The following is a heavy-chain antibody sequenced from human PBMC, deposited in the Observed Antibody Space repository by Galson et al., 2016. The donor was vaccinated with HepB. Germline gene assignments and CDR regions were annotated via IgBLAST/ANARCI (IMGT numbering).Heavy chain of an antibody. CDR3: ARDTYYYDSSGYFSDYYYYMDV. V-gene: IGHV1-46*01. J-gene: IGHJ6*03. CDR2: INPSGGST. CDR1: GYTFTSYN. D-gene: IGHD3-22*01. Sequence: SVKVSCKASGYTFTSYNMHWVRQAPGQGLEWMGIINPSGGSTSYAQKFQGRVTMTRDTSTSTVYMELSSLRSEDTAVYYCARDTYYYDSSGYFSDYYYYMDVWGKGTTVTVSS.